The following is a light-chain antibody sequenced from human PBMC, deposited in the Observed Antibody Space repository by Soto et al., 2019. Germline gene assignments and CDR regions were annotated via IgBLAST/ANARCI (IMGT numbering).Light chain of an antibody. CDR3: QQGYT. CDR1: QSISSW. Sequence: DIQMTQSPSTLSASVGDRVTITCRASQSISSWLAWYQRKPGKAPKLLIYKASSLESGVPSRFSGSGSGTEFTLTISSLQPDDFATYYCQQGYTFGQGTKLEIK. V-gene: IGKV1-5*03. J-gene: IGKJ2*01. CDR2: KAS.